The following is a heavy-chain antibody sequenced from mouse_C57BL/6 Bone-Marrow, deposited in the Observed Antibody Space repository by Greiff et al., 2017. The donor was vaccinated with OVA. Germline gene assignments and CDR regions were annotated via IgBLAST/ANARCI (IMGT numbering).Heavy chain of an antibody. V-gene: IGHV1-50*01. CDR1: GYTFTSYW. J-gene: IGHJ2*01. CDR3: ARRRITTVVVDY. D-gene: IGHD1-1*01. CDR2: IDPSDSYT. Sequence: QVQLQQPGAELVKPGASVKLSCKASGYTFTSYWMQWVKQRPGQGLEWIGEIDPSDSYTNYNQKFKGKATLTVDTSSSTAYMQLSSLTSEDSAVYYCARRRITTVVVDYWGQGTTLTASS.